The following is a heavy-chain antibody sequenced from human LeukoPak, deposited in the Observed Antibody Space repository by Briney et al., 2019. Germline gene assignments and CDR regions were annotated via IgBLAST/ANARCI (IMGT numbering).Heavy chain of an antibody. CDR1: GGSISGYY. D-gene: IGHD6-19*01. Sequence: PSETLSLTCTVSGGSISGYYWSWIRQPAGKGLEWIGRIYISGSTNYNPSLKSRVTMSVDTSKNQFSLKLSPVTAADTAVYYCARDSPGYSSGWYYFDYWGQGTLVTVSS. J-gene: IGHJ4*02. CDR3: ARDSPGYSSGWYYFDY. CDR2: IYISGST. V-gene: IGHV4-4*07.